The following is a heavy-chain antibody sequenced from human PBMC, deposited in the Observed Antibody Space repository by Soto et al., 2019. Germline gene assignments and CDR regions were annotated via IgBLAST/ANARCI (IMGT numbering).Heavy chain of an antibody. CDR1: GYTFTSYD. V-gene: IGHV1-8*01. Sequence: EASVKVSCKASGYTFTSYDINWVRQATGQGLEWMGWMNPNSGNTGYAQKFQGRVTMTRNTSISTAYMELSSLRSEDTAVYYCARGKAYYDFWSGGVGYWGQGTLVTVSS. D-gene: IGHD3-3*01. CDR3: ARGKAYYDFWSGGVGY. J-gene: IGHJ4*02. CDR2: MNPNSGNT.